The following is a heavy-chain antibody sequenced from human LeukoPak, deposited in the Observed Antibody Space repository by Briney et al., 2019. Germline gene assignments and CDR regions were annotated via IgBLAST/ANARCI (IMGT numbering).Heavy chain of an antibody. CDR2: IYYSGST. CDR1: GGSISSGGYY. Sequence: PSQTLSLTCTVSGGSISSGGYYWSWIRHHPGKGLEWIGYIYYSGSTYYNPSLKSRVTISVDTSKNQFSLKLSSVTAADTAVYYCARAQIVVVPAAPYNWFDPWGQGTLVTVSS. D-gene: IGHD2-2*01. V-gene: IGHV4-31*03. J-gene: IGHJ5*02. CDR3: ARAQIVVVPAAPYNWFDP.